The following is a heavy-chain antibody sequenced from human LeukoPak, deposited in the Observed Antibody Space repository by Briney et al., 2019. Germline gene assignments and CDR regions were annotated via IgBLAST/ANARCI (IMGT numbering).Heavy chain of an antibody. Sequence: ASVKVSCKASGYTFTSYDINWVRQATGQGLEWMGWMNPNSGNTGYAQKFQGRVTMTRDTSTSTVYMELSSLRSEDTAVYYCATTDYCDSSGFNYWGQGTLVTVSS. CDR1: GYTFTSYD. CDR3: ATTDYCDSSGFNY. J-gene: IGHJ4*02. CDR2: MNPNSGNT. D-gene: IGHD3-22*01. V-gene: IGHV1-8*01.